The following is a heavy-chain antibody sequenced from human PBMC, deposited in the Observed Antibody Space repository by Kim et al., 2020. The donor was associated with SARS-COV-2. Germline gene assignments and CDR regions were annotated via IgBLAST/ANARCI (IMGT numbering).Heavy chain of an antibody. CDR1: GFTFSSYE. CDR2: ISSSGSTI. CDR3: ARAGRAVALYYFDY. J-gene: IGHJ4*02. D-gene: IGHD6-19*01. V-gene: IGHV3-48*03. Sequence: GGSLRLSCAASGFTFSSYEMNWVRQAPGKGLEWVSYISSSGSTIYYADSVKGRFTISRDNAKKSLYLQMNSLRAEDTAVYYCARAGRAVALYYFDYWGQGTLVTVSS.